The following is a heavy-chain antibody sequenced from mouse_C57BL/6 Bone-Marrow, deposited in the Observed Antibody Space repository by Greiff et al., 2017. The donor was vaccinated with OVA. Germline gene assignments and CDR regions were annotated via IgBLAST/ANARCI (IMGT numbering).Heavy chain of an antibody. Sequence: QVLLLQPGVELVKPGASVKLSCKASGYTFTSYWMHWVKQRPGQGLEWIGMIHPSSGCTNYNEKFKSKATLTVDKSSSTAYLQLRRMTTKDSEVKDRYKRRHGGYYAMDYWGQGTSVTVSS. CDR3: YKRRHGGYYAMDY. D-gene: IGHD1-1*02. CDR2: IHPSSGCT. V-gene: IGHV1-64*01. CDR1: GYTFTSYW. J-gene: IGHJ4*01.